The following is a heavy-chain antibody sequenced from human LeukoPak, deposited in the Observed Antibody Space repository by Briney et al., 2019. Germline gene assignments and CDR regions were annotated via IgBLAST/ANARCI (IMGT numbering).Heavy chain of an antibody. CDR2: ISANNGTT. CDR3: ARHDGSFGGVIGPVGLDY. Sequence: ASVKVSCKASGYTFTGYYMHWVRQAPGQGLEWMGWISANNGTTNYAQKLQGRVTITTDTSTSTAYMELNRLRSDDTAMYYCARHDGSFGGVIGPVGLDYWGQGTLVTVSS. V-gene: IGHV1-18*04. D-gene: IGHD3-16*02. J-gene: IGHJ4*02. CDR1: GYTFTGYY.